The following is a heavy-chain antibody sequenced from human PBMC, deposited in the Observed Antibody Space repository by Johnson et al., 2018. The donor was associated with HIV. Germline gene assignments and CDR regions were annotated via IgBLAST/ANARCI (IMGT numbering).Heavy chain of an antibody. CDR1: GFTFSSYG. CDR3: ARAGVGAGAFDI. CDR2: ISYDGSNK. Sequence: VQLVESGGGVVQPGRSLRLSCAASGFTFSSYGMHWVRQAPGKGLEWVAFISYDGSNKYYADSVKGRFTISRDNSRNTRYLQMNSLRSEDTTVYYCARAGVGAGAFDIWGQRTMATVSS. D-gene: IGHD1-26*01. V-gene: IGHV3-30*19. J-gene: IGHJ3*02.